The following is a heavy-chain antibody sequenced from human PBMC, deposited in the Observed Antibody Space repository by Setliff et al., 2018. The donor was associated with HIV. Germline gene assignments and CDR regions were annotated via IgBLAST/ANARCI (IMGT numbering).Heavy chain of an antibody. CDR1: GGSFSGYY. CDR2: INHSGST. Sequence: SETLSLTCAVYGGSFSGYYWTWIRQPPGKGLEWIGEINHSGSTNYNPSLKSRVSMSVDTSKNQFSLRPSSVTAADTAVFYCARASTGYSSIWYRNGLTYYNYMDVWGRGTKVTVSS. J-gene: IGHJ6*03. CDR3: ARASTGYSSIWYRNGLTYYNYMDV. V-gene: IGHV4-34*01. D-gene: IGHD6-13*01.